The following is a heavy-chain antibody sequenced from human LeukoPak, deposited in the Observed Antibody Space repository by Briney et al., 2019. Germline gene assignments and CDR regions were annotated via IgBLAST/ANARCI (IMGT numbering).Heavy chain of an antibody. D-gene: IGHD3-22*01. CDR2: INPNSGGT. J-gene: IGHJ4*02. V-gene: IGHV1-2*02. CDR1: GYTFTGYY. Sequence: ASVKVSCKASGYTFTGYYMHWVRQAPGQGLEWMGWINPNSGGTNYAQKFQGRVTMTRDTPISTAYMELSRLRSDDTAVYYCAIDRPTRYYDSSGFDYWGQGTLVTVTS. CDR3: AIDRPTRYYDSSGFDY.